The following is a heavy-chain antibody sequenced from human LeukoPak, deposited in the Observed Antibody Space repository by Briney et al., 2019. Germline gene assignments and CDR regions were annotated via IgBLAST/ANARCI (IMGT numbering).Heavy chain of an antibody. CDR1: GFTFSSYG. V-gene: IGHV3-23*01. CDR2: ISGSGGST. CDR3: AMGVRGVIALFGGMDV. J-gene: IGHJ6*04. D-gene: IGHD3-10*01. Sequence: GGSLRLSCAASGFTFSSYGMSWVRQAPGKGLEWVSAISGSGGSTYYADSVKGRFTISRDNARTSLYLQMHSLRAGDTAVYYCAMGVRGVIALFGGMDVWGKGTTVTVSS.